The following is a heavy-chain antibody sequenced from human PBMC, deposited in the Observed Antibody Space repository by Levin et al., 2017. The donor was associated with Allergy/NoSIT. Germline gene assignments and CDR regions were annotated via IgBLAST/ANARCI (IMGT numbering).Heavy chain of an antibody. CDR1: GYTFTSYG. CDR3: ARAGYYGSGSYPLDYMDV. D-gene: IGHD3-10*01. CDR2: ISAYNGNT. Sequence: ASVKVSCKASGYTFTSYGISWVRQAPGQGLEWMGWISAYNGNTNYAQKLQGRVTMTTDTSTSTAYMELRSLRSDDTAVYYCARAGYYGSGSYPLDYMDVWGKGTTVTVSS. V-gene: IGHV1-18*01. J-gene: IGHJ6*03.